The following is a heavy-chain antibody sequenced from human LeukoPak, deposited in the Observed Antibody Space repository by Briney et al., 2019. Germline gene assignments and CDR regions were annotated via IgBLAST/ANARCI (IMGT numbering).Heavy chain of an antibody. J-gene: IGHJ4*02. D-gene: IGHD5-18*01. V-gene: IGHV3-48*01. CDR2: ISSSSSTI. CDR1: GFTFSSYS. CDR3: ARVGTQLWLPYFDY. Sequence: PGGSLRLSCAASGFTFSSYSMNWVRQAPGKGLEWDSYISSSSSTIYYADSVKGRFTIPRDNAKNSLYLQMNSLRAEDTAVYYCARVGTQLWLPYFDYWGQGTLVTVSS.